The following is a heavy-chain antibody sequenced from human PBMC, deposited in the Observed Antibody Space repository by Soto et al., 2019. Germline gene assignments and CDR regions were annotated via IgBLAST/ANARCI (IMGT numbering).Heavy chain of an antibody. D-gene: IGHD4-17*01. V-gene: IGHV3-33*01. J-gene: IGHJ4*02. CDR1: GFTFSSDG. CDR2: IWYDGSNK. Sequence: QVQLVESGGGVVQPGRSLRLSCAASGFTFSSDGMHWVRQAPGKGLEWVAVIWYDGSNKYYADSVKGRFTISRDNSKNTLYLQMNSLRAEDTAVYYCARVPTVTPVFFDYWGQGTLVTVSS. CDR3: ARVPTVTPVFFDY.